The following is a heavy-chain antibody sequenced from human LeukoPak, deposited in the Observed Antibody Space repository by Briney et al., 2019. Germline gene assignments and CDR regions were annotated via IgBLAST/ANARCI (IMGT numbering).Heavy chain of an antibody. CDR1: GFTFSSYA. CDR2: ISGSGGST. CDR3: AKDHCSSTSCYAKEDIVVVVAATKFDY. V-gene: IGHV3-23*01. D-gene: IGHD2-15*01. J-gene: IGHJ4*02. Sequence: GGSLRLSCAASGFTFSSYAMSWVRQAPGKGLEWVSAISGSGGSTYYADSVKGRLTISRDNSKNTLYLQMNSLRAEDTAVYYCAKDHCSSTSCYAKEDIVVVVAATKFDYWGQGTLVTVSS.